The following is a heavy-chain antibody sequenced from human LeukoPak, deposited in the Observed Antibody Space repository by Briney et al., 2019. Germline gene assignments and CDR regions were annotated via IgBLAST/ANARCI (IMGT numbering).Heavy chain of an antibody. Sequence: GASVKVSCKASGYTFTGYYMHWVRQAPGQGLEWMGWINPNSGGTNYAQKFQGRVTMTRDTSISTAYMELSRLRSDDTAVYYCAMAAYSSSSGWFDPWGQGTLVTVSS. V-gene: IGHV1-2*02. CDR2: INPNSGGT. CDR1: GYTFTGYY. J-gene: IGHJ5*02. D-gene: IGHD6-6*01. CDR3: AMAAYSSSSGWFDP.